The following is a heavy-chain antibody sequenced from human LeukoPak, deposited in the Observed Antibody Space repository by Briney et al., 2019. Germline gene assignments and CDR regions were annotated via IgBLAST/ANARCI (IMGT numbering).Heavy chain of an antibody. Sequence: SQTLSPTCTVSGGSISSGSYYWSWIRQPAGKGLEWIGRIYTSGSTNYNPSLKSRVTMSVDTSKNQFSLKLSSVPAADTAVYYCARNYYYYYMGVWGKGTTVTVSS. CDR3: ARNYYYYYMGV. CDR1: GGSISSGSYY. CDR2: IYTSGST. V-gene: IGHV4-61*02. J-gene: IGHJ6*03.